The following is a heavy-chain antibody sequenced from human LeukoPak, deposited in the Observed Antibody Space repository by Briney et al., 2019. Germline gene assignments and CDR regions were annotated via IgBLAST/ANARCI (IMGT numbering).Heavy chain of an antibody. J-gene: IGHJ4*02. CDR3: ARDQTPQGVTPIDY. V-gene: IGHV1-18*01. CDR2: ISASNGNT. CDR1: GYTFTNYG. D-gene: IGHD4-23*01. Sequence: GASVKVSCKASGYTFTNYGITWVRQAPGQGLEWMGWISASNGNTNYAQKFQGRVTMTTDTSTTTAYMELRSLRSDDTAVYYCARDQTPQGVTPIDYWGQGTLVTVSS.